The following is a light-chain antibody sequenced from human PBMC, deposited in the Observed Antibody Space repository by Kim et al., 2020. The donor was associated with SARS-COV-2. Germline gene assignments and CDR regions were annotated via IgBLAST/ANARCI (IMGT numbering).Light chain of an antibody. CDR1: QSISSW. CDR3: QQYSRYWT. CDR2: KAS. Sequence: DIQMTQSPSTLSASIGDRVTITCRASQSISSWLAWYQQKPGKAPKLLINKASSLESGVPSRFSGSGSGTDFTLTISSLQPEDFATYYCQQYSRYWTFGQGTKVEIK. J-gene: IGKJ1*01. V-gene: IGKV1-5*03.